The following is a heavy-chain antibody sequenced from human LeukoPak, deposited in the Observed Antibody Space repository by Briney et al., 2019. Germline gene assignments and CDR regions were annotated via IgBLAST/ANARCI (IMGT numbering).Heavy chain of an antibody. V-gene: IGHV2-70*01. CDR2: IDWDDDK. D-gene: IGHD3-10*01. CDR3: ARTRYYYGSGSYAPTVDY. J-gene: IGHJ4*02. CDR1: GFSLSTSGMC. Sequence: SGPALVKPTQTLTLTCTFSGFSLSTSGMCVSWIRQPPGKALEWLAPIDWDDDKYYSTDLKTRLTISKDTSKNQVVLTMTSMDPVDTATYYCARTRYYYGSGSYAPTVDYWGQGTLVTVSS.